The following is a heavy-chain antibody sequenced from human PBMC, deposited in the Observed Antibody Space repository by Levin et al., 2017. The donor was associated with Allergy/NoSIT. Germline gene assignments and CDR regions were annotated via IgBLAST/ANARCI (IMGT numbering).Heavy chain of an antibody. CDR1: GFTFSSYA. J-gene: IGHJ4*02. CDR3: AKDMSCWDY. Sequence: ETLSLTCAASGFTFSSYAMSWVRQAPGKGLEWVSAISGSGGSTYYADSVKGRFTISRDNSKNTLYLQMNSLRAEDTAVYYCAKDMSCWDYWGQGTLVTVSS. CDR2: ISGSGGST. D-gene: IGHD2-15*01. V-gene: IGHV3-23*01.